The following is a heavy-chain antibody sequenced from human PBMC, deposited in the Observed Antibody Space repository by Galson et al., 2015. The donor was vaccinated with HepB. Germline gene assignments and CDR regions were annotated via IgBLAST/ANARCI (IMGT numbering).Heavy chain of an antibody. CDR1: GYPFKKYY. CDR2: INPSGGGP. CDR3: AAGENLFDY. Sequence: SVKVSCKASGYPFKKYYIHWVRQAPGQGLDWMGVINPSGGGPWNAQRFQGRVTLTKDTSTSTVFLEVNRLTSEDTAIYYCAAGENLFDYWGQGTLVTVSS. V-gene: IGHV1-46*02. J-gene: IGHJ4*02.